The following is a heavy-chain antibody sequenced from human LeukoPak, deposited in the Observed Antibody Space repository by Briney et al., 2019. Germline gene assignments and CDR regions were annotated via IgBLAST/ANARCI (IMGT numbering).Heavy chain of an antibody. V-gene: IGHV3-30*18. D-gene: IGHD3-22*01. CDR1: GFTFSSYG. Sequence: GGSLRLSCAASGFTFSSYGMHWVRQAPGKGLEWVAVISYDGSNKYYADSVKGRFTISRDNSKNTLYLQMNSLRAEDTAVYYCAKCGAGYYDSSGYPYYFDYWGQGTLVTVSS. CDR3: AKCGAGYYDSSGYPYYFDY. J-gene: IGHJ4*02. CDR2: ISYDGSNK.